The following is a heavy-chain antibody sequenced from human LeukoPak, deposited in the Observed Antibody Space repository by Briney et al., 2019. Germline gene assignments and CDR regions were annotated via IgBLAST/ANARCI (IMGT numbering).Heavy chain of an antibody. V-gene: IGHV5-51*01. J-gene: IGHJ4*02. CDR3: ASPSYNWNDGAPF. Sequence: GESLKISCKGSGYSFTSYWIGWVRQMPGKGLEWMGIIYPGDSDTRYSPSFQGQVTISADKSISTAYLQWSSLKASDTAMYYCASPSYNWNDGAPFWGQGTLVTVSS. CDR2: IYPGDSDT. CDR1: GYSFTSYW. D-gene: IGHD1-1*01.